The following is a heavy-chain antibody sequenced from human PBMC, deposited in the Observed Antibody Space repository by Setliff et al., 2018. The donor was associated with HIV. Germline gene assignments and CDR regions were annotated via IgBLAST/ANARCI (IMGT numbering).Heavy chain of an antibody. D-gene: IGHD3-3*01. Sequence: SETLSLTCTVSGASMRDYYWTWIRQSPGKGLEWIGHIFHTGSATYNPYLRSRLTMSIDTSSGQFSLRLTSVTAADAAVYYCARQVSIPGVAVTPLDYWGQGSLVTVSS. V-gene: IGHV4-59*08. CDR2: IFHTGSA. CDR1: GASMRDYY. CDR3: ARQVSIPGVAVTPLDY. J-gene: IGHJ4*02.